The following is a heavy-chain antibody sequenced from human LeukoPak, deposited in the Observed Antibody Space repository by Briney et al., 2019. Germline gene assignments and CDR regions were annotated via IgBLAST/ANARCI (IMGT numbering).Heavy chain of an antibody. CDR1: GFTFSRYA. D-gene: IGHD3-10*01. CDR2: ISGGGGGT. J-gene: IGHJ6*03. CDR3: ANGYGSGVYFYYYYMDV. Sequence: GGSLRLSCAASGFTFSRYAINWVRQAPGKGLEWVSSISGGGGGTYYADSVKGRFTISRDNSKNTVYLQMSSLRAEDTALYYCANGYGSGVYFYYYYMDVWGKGTTVTVSS. V-gene: IGHV3-23*01.